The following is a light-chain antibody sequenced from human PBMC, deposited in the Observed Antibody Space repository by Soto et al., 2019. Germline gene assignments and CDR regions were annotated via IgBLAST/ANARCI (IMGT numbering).Light chain of an antibody. CDR2: GAS. CDR1: QSVSSSY. V-gene: IGKV3-20*01. CDR3: QQYGSSPFIT. Sequence: EVVLTQSPATLSLSPEERATLSCRASQSVSSSYLAWYQQKPGQAPRLLIYGASSRATGIPDRFSGSGSGTDFTLTISRLEPEDFAVYYCQQYGSSPFITFGQGTRLAIK. J-gene: IGKJ5*01.